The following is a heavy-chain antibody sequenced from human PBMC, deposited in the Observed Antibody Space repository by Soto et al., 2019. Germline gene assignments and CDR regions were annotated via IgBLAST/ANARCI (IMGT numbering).Heavy chain of an antibody. V-gene: IGHV4-59*01. J-gene: IGHJ6*02. CDR3: ARDLICCGMDV. Sequence: SETLSLTCNVSGGSMRSYYWTWMRQSPGKGLEWLGNVFYSGNTNLNPSLRDRLSISVDTSKNKFSLMLNSVTAADTAVYYCARDLICCGMDVWGQGTTVTVS. CDR2: VFYSGNT. D-gene: IGHD2-8*01. CDR1: GGSMRSYY.